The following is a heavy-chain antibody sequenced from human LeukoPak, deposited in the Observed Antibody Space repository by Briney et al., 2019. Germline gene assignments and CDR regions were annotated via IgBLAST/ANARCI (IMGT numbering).Heavy chain of an antibody. CDR2: IRSKAYGGTT. J-gene: IGHJ6*03. V-gene: IGHV3-49*05. CDR1: GFTFGDYA. Sequence: KTGGSLRLSCTASGFTFGDYAMSWFRQAPGKGPEWVGFIRSKAYGGTTEYAASVKGRFTISRDDSKSIAYLQMNSLKTEDTAVYYCTRDTLLSYYYYYMDVWGKGTTVTVSS. CDR3: TRDTLLSYYYYYMDV.